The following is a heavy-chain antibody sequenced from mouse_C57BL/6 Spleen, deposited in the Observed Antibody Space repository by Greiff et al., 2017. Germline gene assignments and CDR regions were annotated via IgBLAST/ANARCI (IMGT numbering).Heavy chain of an antibody. Sequence: VQLQQSGAELMKPGASVKLSCKATGYTFTGYWIEWVKQRPGHGLEWIGEILPGSGSTNYHEKFKGKAILTVDTSSSTAYMQLSSLTSADSAVYYCARGGIYDYGSSYGAMDDWGQGTSVTVSS. D-gene: IGHD1-1*01. CDR1: GYTFTGYW. CDR3: ARGGIYDYGSSYGAMDD. J-gene: IGHJ4*01. V-gene: IGHV1-9*01. CDR2: ILPGSGST.